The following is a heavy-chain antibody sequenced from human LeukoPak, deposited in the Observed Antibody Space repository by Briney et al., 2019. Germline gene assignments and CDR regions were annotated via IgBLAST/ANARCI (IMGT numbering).Heavy chain of an antibody. D-gene: IGHD5-24*01. CDR3: AKGFNYYLDY. CDR2: ISGSGGST. CDR1: GFTFSRYA. Sequence: GGSLRLSCTASGFTFSRYAMSCVRQAPGKGLEWVSAISGSGGSTYYADSVKGRFSISRDNSKNTLYLQMNSLRAEDTAVYYCAKGFNYYLDYWGQGTLVTASS. J-gene: IGHJ4*02. V-gene: IGHV3-23*01.